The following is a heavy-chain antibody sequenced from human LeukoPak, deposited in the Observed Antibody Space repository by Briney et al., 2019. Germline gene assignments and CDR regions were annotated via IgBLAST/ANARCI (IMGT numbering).Heavy chain of an antibody. J-gene: IGHJ3*02. CDR2: IYYSGST. V-gene: IGHV4-39*01. Sequence: QPSETLSLTCTVSGGSISSYYWSWIRQPPGKGLEWIGSIYYSGSTYYNPSLKSRVTISVDTSKNQFSLKLSSVTAADTAVYYCARELRFLEWLFETTDAFDIWGQGTMVTVSS. CDR1: GGSISSYY. D-gene: IGHD3-3*01. CDR3: ARELRFLEWLFETTDAFDI.